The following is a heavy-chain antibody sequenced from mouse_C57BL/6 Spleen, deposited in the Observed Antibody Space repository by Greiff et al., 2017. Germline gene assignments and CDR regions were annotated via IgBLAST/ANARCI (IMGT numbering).Heavy chain of an antibody. CDR1: GFNIKDDY. CDR3: TTLTYAMDY. V-gene: IGHV14-4*01. Sequence: VHVKQSGAELVRPGASVKLSCTASGFNIKDDYMHWVKQRPEQGLEWIGWIDPENGDTEYASKFQGKATITADTSSNTAYLQVSSLTSEDTAVYYCTTLTYAMDYWGQGTSVTVSS. J-gene: IGHJ4*01. CDR2: IDPENGDT.